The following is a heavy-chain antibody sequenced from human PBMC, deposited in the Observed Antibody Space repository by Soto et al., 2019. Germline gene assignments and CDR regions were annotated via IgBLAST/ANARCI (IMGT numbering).Heavy chain of an antibody. CDR1: GFTFSSYA. CDR2: ISYDGSNK. CDR3: AREASSYDFWSGYYTFGTYFDY. D-gene: IGHD3-3*01. V-gene: IGHV3-30-3*01. Sequence: QVQLVESGGGVVQPGRSLRLSCAASGFTFSSYAMHWVRQAPGKGLEWVAVISYDGSNKYYADSVKGRFTISRDNSKNTLYLQMNSLRAEDTAVYYCAREASSYDFWSGYYTFGTYFDYWGQGTLVTVSS. J-gene: IGHJ4*02.